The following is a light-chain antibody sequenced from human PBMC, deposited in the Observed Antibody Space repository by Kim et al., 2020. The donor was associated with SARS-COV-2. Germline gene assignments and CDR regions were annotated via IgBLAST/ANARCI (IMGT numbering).Light chain of an antibody. CDR2: RNN. J-gene: IGLJ3*02. V-gene: IGLV10-54*01. CDR3: SAWDSSLSEWV. Sequence: QSATVTCTGNSKDVGNEGAAWLRQRQGHPPTLLSYRNNDRPSGISERLSTSRSGDTASLTITGLQPEDEADYYCSAWDSSLSEWVFGGGTKLTVL. CDR1: SKDVGNEG.